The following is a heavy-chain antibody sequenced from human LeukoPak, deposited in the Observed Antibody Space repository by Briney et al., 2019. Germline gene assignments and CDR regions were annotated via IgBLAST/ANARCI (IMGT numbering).Heavy chain of an antibody. J-gene: IGHJ4*02. D-gene: IGHD3-10*01. CDR2: ISSSSSYI. CDR3: ARDDYYYGSGSPIDY. Sequence: GGSLRLSCAASGFTFSSYSMNWVRQAPGKGLEWVSSISSSSSYIYYADSVKGRSTISRDNAKNSLYLQMNSLRAEDTAVYYCARDDYYYGSGSPIDYWGQGTLVTVSS. CDR1: GFTFSSYS. V-gene: IGHV3-21*01.